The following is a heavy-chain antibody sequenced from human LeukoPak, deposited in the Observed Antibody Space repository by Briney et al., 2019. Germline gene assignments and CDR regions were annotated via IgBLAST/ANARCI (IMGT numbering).Heavy chain of an antibody. CDR3: ASVRRGFGEFSKYYSYYYMDV. Sequence: SETLSLTCAVYGGSFSGYYWSWIRQPPGKGLEWIGEINHSGSTNYNPSLKSRVTISVDTSKNQFSLKLSSVTAADTAVYYCASVRRGFGEFSKYYSYYYMDVWGKGTTVTISS. CDR2: INHSGST. V-gene: IGHV4-34*01. J-gene: IGHJ6*03. D-gene: IGHD3-10*01. CDR1: GGSFSGYY.